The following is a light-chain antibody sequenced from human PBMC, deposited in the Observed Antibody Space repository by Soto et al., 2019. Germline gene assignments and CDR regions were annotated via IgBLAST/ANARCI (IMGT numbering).Light chain of an antibody. CDR1: QSVSSS. CDR3: QQRSNWPPIT. Sequence: EIVFTQSPGTLSLSPGEGAALSCSARQSVSSSLAWYQQKPGHAPRLLIYDASNRATGIPARFSGSGSGTDFTLTIISLEPEDFAVYYCQQRSNWPPITVGPATRLEIK. CDR2: DAS. V-gene: IGKV3-11*01. J-gene: IGKJ5*01.